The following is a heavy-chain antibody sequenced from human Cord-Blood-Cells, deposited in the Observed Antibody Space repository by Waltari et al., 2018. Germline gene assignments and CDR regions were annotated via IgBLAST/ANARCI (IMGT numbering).Heavy chain of an antibody. CDR2: ISSSGSTI. V-gene: IGHV3-48*03. D-gene: IGHD6-6*01. CDR3: ARGASIAARRVIDY. Sequence: EVQLVESGGGLVQPGGSLRLSCAASGFTFRGYEITWVREAPGKGREWVSYISSSGSTIYYADSVKGRFTISRDNAKNSLYLQMNSLRAEDTAVYYCARGASIAARRVIDYWGQGTLVTVSS. CDR1: GFTFRGYE. J-gene: IGHJ4*02.